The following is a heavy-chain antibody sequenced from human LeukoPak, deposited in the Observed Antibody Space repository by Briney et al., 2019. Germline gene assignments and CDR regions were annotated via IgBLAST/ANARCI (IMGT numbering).Heavy chain of an antibody. CDR3: ARDSYCSSTSCYTLYYYYYMDV. D-gene: IGHD2-2*02. J-gene: IGHJ6*03. Sequence: GGSLRLSCAASGFTFSDYYMSWIRQAPGKGLEWVSYISSSGSTIYYADSVKGRFTISRDNAKNSLYLQMNSLRAEDTAVYYCARDSYCSSTSCYTLYYYYYMDVWGKGTTVTVSS. CDR1: GFTFSDYY. V-gene: IGHV3-11*04. CDR2: ISSSGSTI.